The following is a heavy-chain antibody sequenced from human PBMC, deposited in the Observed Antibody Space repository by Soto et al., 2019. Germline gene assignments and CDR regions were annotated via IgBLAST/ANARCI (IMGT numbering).Heavy chain of an antibody. Sequence: GSLRLSCAVSGFTVTINYMSWVRQAPGKGLEWVSVIYSGGTIYYADSVKGRFTISRDTSKNTLYLQMNSLRGDDTAVYYCHGYGYLAQGTLVTVSS. J-gene: IGHJ4*02. CDR1: GFTVTINY. D-gene: IGHD5-18*01. CDR2: IYSGGTI. CDR3: HGYGY. V-gene: IGHV3-53*01.